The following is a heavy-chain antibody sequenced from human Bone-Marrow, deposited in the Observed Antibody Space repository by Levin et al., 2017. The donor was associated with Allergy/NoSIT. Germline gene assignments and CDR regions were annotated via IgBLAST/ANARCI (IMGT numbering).Heavy chain of an antibody. V-gene: IGHV3-9*01. J-gene: IGHJ6*02. CDR3: TKDTSAAAGTGLGQMYGMDG. CDR2: ISWNGNFI. D-gene: IGHD6-13*01. Sequence: GGSLRLSCAASGFTFDDYAMHWVRQVPGKGLEWVSGISWNGNFIAYADSVKGRFIISRDNAKNSLYLQMNSLRAEDTALYYCTKDTSAAAGTGLGQMYGMDGWGQGTTVTVSS. CDR1: GFTFDDYA.